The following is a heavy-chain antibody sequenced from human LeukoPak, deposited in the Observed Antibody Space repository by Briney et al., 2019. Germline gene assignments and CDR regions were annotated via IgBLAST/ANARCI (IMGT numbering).Heavy chain of an antibody. Sequence: GGSLRLSCAASGFTFSSYSMNWVRQAPGKGLEWVSSISSSSSYIYYADSVKGRFTISRDNAKKSLYLQMNSLRAEDTAVYYCARKPSSGWYAGSVAGGDYWGQGTLVTVSS. CDR1: GFTFSSYS. D-gene: IGHD6-19*01. V-gene: IGHV3-21*01. CDR3: ARKPSSGWYAGSVAGGDY. CDR2: ISSSSSYI. J-gene: IGHJ4*02.